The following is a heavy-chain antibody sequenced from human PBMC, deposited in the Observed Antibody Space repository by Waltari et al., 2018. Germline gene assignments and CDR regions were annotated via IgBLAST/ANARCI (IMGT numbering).Heavy chain of an antibody. V-gene: IGHV1-69*01. D-gene: IGHD3-10*01. J-gene: IGHJ6*04. CDR1: GGTFRSHA. CDR3: ARGPLGGSPDV. Sequence: QVQLVQSGAEVKKPGSSVKVSCKASGGTFRSHAISWVRQAPGQGPEWMGGIIPIFGTANYAQKFQGRVTITADESTSTAYMELSSLRSEDTAVYYCARGPLGGSPDVWGKGTTVTVSS. CDR2: IIPIFGTA.